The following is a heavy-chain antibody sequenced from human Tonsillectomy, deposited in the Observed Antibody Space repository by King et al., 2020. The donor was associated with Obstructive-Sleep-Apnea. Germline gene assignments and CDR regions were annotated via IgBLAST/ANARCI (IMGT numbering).Heavy chain of an antibody. CDR2: IYSGGTT. Sequence: VQLVESGGGLVQPGGSLRLSCVASGFTVSSNYMSWVRQAPGKGLEWLSVIYSGGTTYYADSVKGRFTLSSDHSKHTLFLQMNSLRVEDTAVYYCARGHYDILTGYYSSPWGQGTLVTVSS. CDR1: GFTVSSNY. D-gene: IGHD3-9*01. J-gene: IGHJ5*02. V-gene: IGHV3-66*01. CDR3: ARGHYDILTGYYSSP.